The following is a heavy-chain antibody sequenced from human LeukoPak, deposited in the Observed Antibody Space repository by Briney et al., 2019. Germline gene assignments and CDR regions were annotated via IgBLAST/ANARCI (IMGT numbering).Heavy chain of an antibody. Sequence: SVKVSCKASGYTFTYRYLHWVRQAPGQALEWMGWITPFNGNTNYAQKFQDRVTITRDRSMSTAYMELSSLRSEDTAMYYCATVDGWFGVPNRGFDPWGQGTLVTVSS. CDR2: ITPFNGNT. CDR1: GYTFTYRY. D-gene: IGHD3-10*01. CDR3: ATVDGWFGVPNRGFDP. J-gene: IGHJ5*02. V-gene: IGHV1-45*02.